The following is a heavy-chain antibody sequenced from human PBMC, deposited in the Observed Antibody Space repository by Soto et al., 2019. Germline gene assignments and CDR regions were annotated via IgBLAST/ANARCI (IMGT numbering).Heavy chain of an antibody. CDR1: GYSFTGYW. D-gene: IGHD3-3*01. CDR3: ARGAAGGFLEWLPLDV. Sequence: GESLRISCSGSGYSFTGYWIGGVRQIPGKGLEWMGIIYPGDSDTRYSPSFQGQVTISADKSISTAYLQWSSLKASDTAMYYCARGAAGGFLEWLPLDVWGQGTTVTSP. J-gene: IGHJ6*02. CDR2: IYPGDSDT. V-gene: IGHV5-51*01.